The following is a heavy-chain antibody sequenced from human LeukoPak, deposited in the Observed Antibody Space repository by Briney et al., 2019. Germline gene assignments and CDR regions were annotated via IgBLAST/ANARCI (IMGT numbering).Heavy chain of an antibody. CDR3: ATGNVGYCSSTGCPRSDY. CDR1: GFTVSSNY. D-gene: IGHD2-2*01. J-gene: IGHJ4*02. CDR2: IYSGGST. Sequence: GGSLRLSCAASGFTVSSNYMSWVRQAPGKGLEWVSVIYSGGSTYYADSVKGRFTISRDNSKNTLYLQMNSLRAEDTAVYYCATGNVGYCSSTGCPRSDYWGQGTLVTVSS. V-gene: IGHV3-66*01.